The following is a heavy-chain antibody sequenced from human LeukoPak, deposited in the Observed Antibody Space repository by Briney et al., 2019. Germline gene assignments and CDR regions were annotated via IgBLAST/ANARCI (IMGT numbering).Heavy chain of an antibody. J-gene: IGHJ6*04. D-gene: IGHD3-10*02. V-gene: IGHV3-30*18. CDR2: ISYDGGKR. CDR3: AELGITMIGGV. Sequence: GGSLRLSCAASGFTFSRYSMNWVRQAPGKGLEWVAFISYDGGKRDYADSVKGRFTISRDNAKNSLYLQMNSLRAEDTAVYYCAELGITMIGGVWGKGTTVTISS. CDR1: GFTFSRYS.